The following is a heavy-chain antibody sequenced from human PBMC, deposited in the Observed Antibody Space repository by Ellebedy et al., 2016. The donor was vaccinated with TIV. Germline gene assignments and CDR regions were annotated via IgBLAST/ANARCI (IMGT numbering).Heavy chain of an antibody. CDR1: GDSISSYY. Sequence: SETLSLTCTVSGDSISSYYWSWIRQPPGKGLEWIGYIYYSGSTNYNPSLKSRVTISVDTSKNQFSLKLSSVTAADTAVYYCARVGGHYNYGMDVWGQGTTVTVYS. CDR3: ARVGGHYNYGMDV. CDR2: IYYSGST. V-gene: IGHV4-59*01. D-gene: IGHD3-16*01. J-gene: IGHJ6*02.